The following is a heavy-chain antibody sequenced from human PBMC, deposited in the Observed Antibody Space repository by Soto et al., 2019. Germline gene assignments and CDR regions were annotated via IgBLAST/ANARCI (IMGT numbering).Heavy chain of an antibody. D-gene: IGHD3-16*01. CDR3: TRDKGLMITFGGVGAFDI. CDR1: GFTFGDYA. V-gene: IGHV3-49*03. CDR2: IRSKAYGGTT. Sequence: GGSLRLSCTASGFTFGDYAMSWFRQAPGKGLEWVGFIRSKAYGGTTEYAASVKGRFTISRDDSKSIAYLQMNSLKTEDTAVYYCTRDKGLMITFGGVGAFDIWGQGTMVTVSS. J-gene: IGHJ3*02.